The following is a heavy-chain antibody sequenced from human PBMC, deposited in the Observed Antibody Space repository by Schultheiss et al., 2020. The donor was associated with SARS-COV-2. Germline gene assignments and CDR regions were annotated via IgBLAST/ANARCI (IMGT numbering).Heavy chain of an antibody. CDR2: ISPYNGNT. J-gene: IGHJ5*02. CDR1: GYTFSSYG. Sequence: ASVKVSCKASGYTFSSYGISWVRQAPGQGLEWMGYISPYNGNTYYAQKFQGRVSMTSDTSTSTAYMELRSLRSDDTALYYCARQAGNWFDPWGQGTLVTVSS. V-gene: IGHV1-18*01. CDR3: ARQAGNWFDP. D-gene: IGHD3-10*01.